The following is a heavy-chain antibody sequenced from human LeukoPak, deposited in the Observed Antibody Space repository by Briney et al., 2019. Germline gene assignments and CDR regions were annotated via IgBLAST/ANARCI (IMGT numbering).Heavy chain of an antibody. V-gene: IGHV4-39*01. Sequence: KPSETLSLTCTVSGGSISSSSYYWGWIRQPPGKGLEWIGSVYYSGSTYYNPSLKSRVTISVDTSKNQFSLKLSSVTAADTAVYYCARRANLLRSLEEPNWFDPWGQGTLVTVSS. J-gene: IGHJ5*02. CDR2: VYYSGST. D-gene: IGHD3-3*01. CDR3: ARRANLLRSLEEPNWFDP. CDR1: GGSISSSSYY.